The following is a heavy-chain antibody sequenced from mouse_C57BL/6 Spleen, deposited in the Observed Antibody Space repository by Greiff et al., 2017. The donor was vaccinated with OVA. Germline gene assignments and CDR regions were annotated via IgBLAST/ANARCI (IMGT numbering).Heavy chain of an antibody. V-gene: IGHV1-76*01. CDR1: GYTFTDYY. D-gene: IGHD2-4*01. Sequence: VKLKQSGAELVRPGASVKLSCKASGYTFTDYYINWVKQRPGQGLEWIARIYPGSGNTYYNEKFKGKATLTAEKSSSTAYMQLSSLTSEDSAVYFCARSAGYDYPFAYWGQGTLVTVSA. CDR3: ARSAGYDYPFAY. J-gene: IGHJ3*01. CDR2: IYPGSGNT.